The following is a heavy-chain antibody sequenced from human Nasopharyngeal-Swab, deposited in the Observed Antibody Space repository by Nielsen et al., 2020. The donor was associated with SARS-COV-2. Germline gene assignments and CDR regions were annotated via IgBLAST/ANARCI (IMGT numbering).Heavy chain of an antibody. V-gene: IGHV3-64*02. CDR2: ISNSGRSA. CDR3: AREDIDSAGGMDV. J-gene: IGHJ6*02. CDR1: GFALSDYT. D-gene: IGHD2-15*01. Sequence: GESLKISCAASGFALSDYTMNWVRQAPGKGLEYVSAISNSGRSAYYADSVKGRFTISRDNSKNTLFLQMGSLRTEDMAVYYCAREDIDSAGGMDVWGQGTTVTVSS.